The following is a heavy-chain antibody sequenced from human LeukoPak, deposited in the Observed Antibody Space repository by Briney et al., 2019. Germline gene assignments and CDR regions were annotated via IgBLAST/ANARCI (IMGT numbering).Heavy chain of an antibody. D-gene: IGHD3-10*01. Sequence: GGSLRLSCAASGFTFSDCYKSWIRQAPGKGLGLVSYISSSGSTIYYADSLKGRFTISRDNAKNSLYLQMNSLRAEDTAVYYCARDRSPYGSGSYYDYWGQGTLVTVSS. J-gene: IGHJ4*02. CDR1: GFTFSDCY. CDR3: ARDRSPYGSGSYYDY. V-gene: IGHV3-11*04. CDR2: ISSSGSTI.